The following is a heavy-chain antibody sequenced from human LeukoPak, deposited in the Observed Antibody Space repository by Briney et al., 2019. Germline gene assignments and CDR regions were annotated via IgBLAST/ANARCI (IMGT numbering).Heavy chain of an antibody. CDR1: GYTFTSYG. Sequence: GASVKVSCKASGYTFTSYGISWVRQAPGQGLEWVGRIIPILGIANYAQRFQGRVTITAGKSTSTAYMELSSLRSEDTAVYYCARGLVDYWGQGTLVTVSS. CDR2: IIPILGIA. V-gene: IGHV1-69*04. CDR3: ARGLVDY. J-gene: IGHJ4*02.